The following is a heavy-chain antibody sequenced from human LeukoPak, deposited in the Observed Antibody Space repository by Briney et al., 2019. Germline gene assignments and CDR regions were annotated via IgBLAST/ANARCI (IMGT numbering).Heavy chain of an antibody. Sequence: SETLSLTCAVYGGSFSGYYWSWIRQPPGKGLEWIGEINHSGSTNYNPSLKSRVTISVDTSKNQFSLKLSSVTAADTAVYYCAIFDRYYDSSGPIGSPYFDYWGQGTLVTVSS. CDR3: AIFDRYYDSSGPIGSPYFDY. CDR1: GGSFSGYY. CDR2: INHSGST. J-gene: IGHJ4*02. D-gene: IGHD3-22*01. V-gene: IGHV4-34*01.